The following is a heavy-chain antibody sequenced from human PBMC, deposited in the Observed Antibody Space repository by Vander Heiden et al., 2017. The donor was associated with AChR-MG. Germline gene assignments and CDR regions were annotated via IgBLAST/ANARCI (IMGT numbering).Heavy chain of an antibody. CDR2: IKSKTDGGTT. CDR1: GFTFSNAW. Sequence: EVQLVESGGGLVKPGGSLRLSCAASGFTFSNAWMSWVCQAPGKGLEWVGRIKSKTDGGTTDYAAPVKGRFTISRDDSKNTLYLQMNSLKTEDTAVYYCTTDLWFGELYAFDYWGQGTLVTVSS. CDR3: TTDLWFGELYAFDY. D-gene: IGHD3-10*01. V-gene: IGHV3-15*01. J-gene: IGHJ4*02.